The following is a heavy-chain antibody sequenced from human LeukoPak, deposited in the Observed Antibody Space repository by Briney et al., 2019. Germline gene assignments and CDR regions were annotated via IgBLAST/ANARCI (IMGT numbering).Heavy chain of an antibody. CDR1: GFTFSSYS. CDR3: ARDSRRGQHRGSSYVLD. J-gene: IGHJ4*02. V-gene: IGHV4-34*01. Sequence: PGGSLRLSCAASGFTFSSYSMNWVRQAPGKGLEWIGEINHSGTTNYNPSLKSRVTISVDASKNQFSLKLSSVTAADTAVYYCARDSRRGQHRGSSYVLDWGQGTLVTVSS. CDR2: INHSGTT. D-gene: IGHD3-16*01.